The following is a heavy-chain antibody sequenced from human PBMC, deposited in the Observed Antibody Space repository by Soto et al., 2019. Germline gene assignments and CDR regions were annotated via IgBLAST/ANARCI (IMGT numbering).Heavy chain of an antibody. CDR3: SKDSSVVAAGSGGWFDP. CDR2: ISYDGGNK. V-gene: IGHV3-30*18. D-gene: IGHD6-13*01. J-gene: IGHJ5*02. CDR1: GFSFSTYG. Sequence: GGSLRLSCAASGFSFSTYGMHWVHQAPGKGLEWVATISYDGGNKFYADSAKGRFTISRDNSKNTLYLQMNSLRANDTAVYYCSKDSSVVAAGSGGWFDPWGQGTLVTVSS.